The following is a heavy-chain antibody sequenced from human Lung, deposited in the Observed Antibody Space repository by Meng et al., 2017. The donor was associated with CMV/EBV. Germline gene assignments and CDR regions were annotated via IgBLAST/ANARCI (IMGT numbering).Heavy chain of an antibody. Sequence: GESLKISCAASGLTVSGNDMTWVRQAPGKGLEWVSLIHRDGNTYYGDSVKGRFTSSRDNSMNTLYLQMNSLKTEDTAVYYCATFKQQTVGGTYWYSDLWGRGTLVTVSS. D-gene: IGHD6-13*01. CDR3: ATFKQQTVGGTYWYSDL. J-gene: IGHJ2*01. V-gene: IGHV3-66*02. CDR2: IHRDGNT. CDR1: GLTVSGND.